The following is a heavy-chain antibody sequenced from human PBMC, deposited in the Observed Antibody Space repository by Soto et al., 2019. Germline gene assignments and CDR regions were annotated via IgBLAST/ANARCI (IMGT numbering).Heavy chain of an antibody. Sequence: QVQLVESGGGVVQPGRSLRLSCAASGFTFSSYGMHWVRQAPGKGLEWVADISNDGSSKYYADSVKGRFTISRDNAKNTLYLQMDSLRAEDTAVYYCAKVWGWGSGWYGADWYFDLWGRGTLVTVSA. CDR1: GFTFSSYG. J-gene: IGHJ2*01. CDR3: AKVWGWGSGWYGADWYFDL. D-gene: IGHD6-19*01. V-gene: IGHV3-30*18. CDR2: ISNDGSSK.